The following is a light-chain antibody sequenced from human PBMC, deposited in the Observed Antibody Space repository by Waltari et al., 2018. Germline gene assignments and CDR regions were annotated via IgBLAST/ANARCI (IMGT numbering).Light chain of an antibody. CDR3: QQYYSTPYT. Sequence: DIVMTQSPDSLAVSLGVRATINCKSSQSVLYSSNNKNYLAWYQQKPGQPPKLLIYWASTREFGVPDRFSGSGSWTDFTLTISSLQAEDVAVYYCQQYYSTPYTFGQGTKLEIK. CDR1: QSVLYSSNNKNY. CDR2: WAS. V-gene: IGKV4-1*01. J-gene: IGKJ2*01.